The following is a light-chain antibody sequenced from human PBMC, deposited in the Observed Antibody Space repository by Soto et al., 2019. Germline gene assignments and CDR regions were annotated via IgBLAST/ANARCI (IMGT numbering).Light chain of an antibody. J-gene: IGKJ2*01. Sequence: EIVLTQSPGTLSLSPGERATLSCRASQSVSSSYLAWYQHKPGQPPRLLIYGTSSRATGIPDRFSGSASGTDCTLTISRLEPEDFAVYYCQQDGSSLYTFGQGTNLEIK. V-gene: IGKV3-20*01. CDR2: GTS. CDR1: QSVSSSY. CDR3: QQDGSSLYT.